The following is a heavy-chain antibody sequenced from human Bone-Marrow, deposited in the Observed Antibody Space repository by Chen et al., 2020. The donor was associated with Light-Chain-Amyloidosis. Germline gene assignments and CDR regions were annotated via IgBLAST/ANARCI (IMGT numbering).Heavy chain of an antibody. J-gene: IGHJ4*02. V-gene: IGHV3-30*04. CDR3: ARDLAVVGVSPHLDY. CDR2: VSYDGSNT. D-gene: IGHD2-21*01. CDR1: GFTFSGYV. Sequence: QVQLVESGGGVVQPGRSLRLSCAASGFTFSGYVFHWVRQAPGKGLQWVAVVSYDGSNTYYADFVKGRFTISRDNSKNTLYLQMSGLRGDDTAVYYCARDLAVVGVSPHLDYWGQGTLVTVSS.